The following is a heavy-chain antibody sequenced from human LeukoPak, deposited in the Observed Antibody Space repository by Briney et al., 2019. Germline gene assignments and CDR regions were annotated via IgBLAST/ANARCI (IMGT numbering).Heavy chain of an antibody. V-gene: IGHV3-21*01. J-gene: IGHJ3*02. CDR3: ARVANYYDFWSGKRSDAFDI. Sequence: GGSLGLSCAASGFTFSSYSMNWVRQAPGKGLDWVSSISSSSSYIYYADSVKGRFTISRDDAKNSLYLQMNSLRAEDTAVYYCARVANYYDFWSGKRSDAFDIWGQGTMVTVSS. CDR2: ISSSSSYI. CDR1: GFTFSSYS. D-gene: IGHD3-3*01.